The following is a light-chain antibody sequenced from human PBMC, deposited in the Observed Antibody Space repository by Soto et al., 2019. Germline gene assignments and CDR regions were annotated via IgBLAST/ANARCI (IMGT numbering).Light chain of an antibody. V-gene: IGLV2-23*01. J-gene: IGLJ2*01. Sequence: QSVLTQPASVSGSPGQSITISCTGTSSDIGSYNFVSWYQPHVGKAPKVMTYEGSKRPSGVSDRFSASKSGNTASLTISGLQAEDEADYYCCSHAGDHVVFGGGTKLPVL. CDR2: EGS. CDR1: SSDIGSYNF. CDR3: CSHAGDHVV.